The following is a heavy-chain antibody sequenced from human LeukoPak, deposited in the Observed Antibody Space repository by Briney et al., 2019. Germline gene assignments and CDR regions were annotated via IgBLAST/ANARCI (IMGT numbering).Heavy chain of an antibody. D-gene: IGHD6-19*01. Sequence: SVKVSCKASGGTFSSYAISWVRQATGQGLEWMGGIIPIFGTANYAQKFQGRVTITADKSTSTAYMELSSLRSEDTAVYYCARFPVAAYYFDYWGQGTLVTVSS. CDR2: IIPIFGTA. J-gene: IGHJ4*02. V-gene: IGHV1-69*06. CDR3: ARFPVAAYYFDY. CDR1: GGTFSSYA.